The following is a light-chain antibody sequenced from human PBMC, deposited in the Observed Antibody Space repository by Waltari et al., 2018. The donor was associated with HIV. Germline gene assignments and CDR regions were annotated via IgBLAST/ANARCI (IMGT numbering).Light chain of an antibody. Sequence: NFMLTNPTSVSRSPGKPVTISGTRATATITSNNVNWYQQRPGSAPTTLIYEGSKRPSGVPDRFSGSIDSSSNSASLTISGLKTEDEADFYCQSYDNSNVVFGGGTKLTVL. CDR3: QSYDNSNVV. V-gene: IGLV6-57*04. CDR1: TATITSNN. CDR2: EGS. J-gene: IGLJ2*01.